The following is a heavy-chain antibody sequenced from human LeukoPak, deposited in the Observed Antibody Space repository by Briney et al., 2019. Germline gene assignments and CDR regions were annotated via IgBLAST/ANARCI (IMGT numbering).Heavy chain of an antibody. Sequence: ASVKVSCKASGGTFSSYAISWVRQAPGQGLEWMGRIIPILGIANYAQKFQGRVTITADKSTTSIYLELRGLTSEDTAVYYCARDSAGHPDYWGQGTPVIVSS. CDR1: GGTFSSYA. CDR2: IIPILGIA. J-gene: IGHJ4*02. CDR3: ARDSAGHPDY. V-gene: IGHV1-69*04. D-gene: IGHD3-10*01.